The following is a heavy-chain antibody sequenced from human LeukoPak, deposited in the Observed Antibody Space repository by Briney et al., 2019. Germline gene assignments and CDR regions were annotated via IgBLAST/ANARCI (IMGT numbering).Heavy chain of an antibody. V-gene: IGHV4-59*08. J-gene: IGHJ4*02. Sequence: PSETLSLTCTDSGGSISSYYWSWIRQPPGKGLEWIGYIYYSGRTNYNPSLKSRVTISVDTSKNQFSLKLTSVTAADTAVYYCARHVEQWLTPFDYWGQRTLVTVSS. CDR1: GGSISSYY. CDR3: ARHVEQWLTPFDY. D-gene: IGHD6-19*01. CDR2: IYYSGRT.